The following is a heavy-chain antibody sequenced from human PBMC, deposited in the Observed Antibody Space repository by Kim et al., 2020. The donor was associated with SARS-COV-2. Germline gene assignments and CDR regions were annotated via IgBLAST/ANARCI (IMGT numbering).Heavy chain of an antibody. CDR3: AREGYYDILTTPHYYYYGMDV. CDR1: GYTFTSYG. J-gene: IGHJ6*02. CDR2: ISAYNGYT. V-gene: IGHV1-18*01. D-gene: IGHD3-9*01. Sequence: ASVKVSCKASGYTFTSYGISWVRQAPGQGLEWMGWISAYNGYTNYAQKLQGRVTMTTDTSTSTAYMELRSLRSDDTAVYYCAREGYYDILTTPHYYYYGMDVWGQGTTVTVSS.